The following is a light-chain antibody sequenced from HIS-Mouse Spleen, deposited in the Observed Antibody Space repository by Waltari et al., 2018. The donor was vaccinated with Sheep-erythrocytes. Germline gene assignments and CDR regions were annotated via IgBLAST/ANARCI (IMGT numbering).Light chain of an antibody. Sequence: QSALTQPRSVSGSPGQSVTISCTGTSSDVGGYNYVSWYQQHPGKAPKLMIYEVSKRPPGVPARFSGSKSGNTASLTVSGLQAEDEADYYCSSYAGSNNWVFGGGTKLTVL. CDR1: SSDVGGYNY. CDR2: EVS. J-gene: IGLJ3*02. CDR3: SSYAGSNNWV. V-gene: IGLV2-8*01.